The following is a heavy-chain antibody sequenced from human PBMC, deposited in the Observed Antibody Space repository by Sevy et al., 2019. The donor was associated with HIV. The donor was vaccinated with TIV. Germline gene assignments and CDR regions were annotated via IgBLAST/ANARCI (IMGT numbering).Heavy chain of an antibody. CDR1: GFTFSSYA. CDR3: ARDQHDYAGNVRTGWFDP. Sequence: GGSLRLSCAASGFTFSSYAMHWVRQAPGKGLEWVADIIYDGSKKSYADSVKGRFTISRDNSKNTLYLQMNSLRAEDTAVYYCARDQHDYAGNVRTGWFDPWGQGTLVTVSS. D-gene: IGHD4-17*01. J-gene: IGHJ5*02. CDR2: IIYDGSKK. V-gene: IGHV3-30-3*01.